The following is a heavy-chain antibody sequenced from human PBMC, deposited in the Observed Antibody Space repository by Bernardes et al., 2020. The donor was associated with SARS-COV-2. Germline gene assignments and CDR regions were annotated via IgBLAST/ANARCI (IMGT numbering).Heavy chain of an antibody. V-gene: IGHV3-7*01. CDR1: GFPFRAYW. J-gene: IGHJ3*02. CDR3: ARPLGGYPADAFDI. CDR2: IKEDGSEK. Sequence: VGSLRLSCAASGFPFRAYWMSWVRQAPGQGLERVANIKEDGSEKYYMDSVKGRFTISRDNAKNSLYLQMNSLRAEDTAVYYCARPLGGYPADAFDIWGQGTMVTVSS. D-gene: IGHD3-16*02.